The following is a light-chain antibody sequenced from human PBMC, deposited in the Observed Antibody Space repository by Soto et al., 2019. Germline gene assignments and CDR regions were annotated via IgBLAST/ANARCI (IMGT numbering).Light chain of an antibody. CDR3: CSYAGSYYV. Sequence: QSALTQPRSVSGSPGQSVTISCTGTSSDVGGYNYVSWYQQHPGKAPKLMIYDGSKRPSGVPDRFCGSKSGNTASLTISGLQAEDEADYYCCSYAGSYYVFGTGTKLTVL. CDR1: SSDVGGYNY. V-gene: IGLV2-11*01. J-gene: IGLJ1*01. CDR2: DGS.